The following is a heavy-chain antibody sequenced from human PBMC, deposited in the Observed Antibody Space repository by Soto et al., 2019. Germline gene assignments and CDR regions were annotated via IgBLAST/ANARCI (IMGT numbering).Heavy chain of an antibody. Sequence: QVPLVQSGAEVKKPGASVKVSCKASGYTFTSYGISWVRQAPGQGLERMGWISAYNGNTNYAQKLQGRVTMTTDTSTSTGYMELRSLRSDDTAVYYCAREVSAVAGTRHYDYWGQGTLVTVSS. CDR3: AREVSAVAGTRHYDY. J-gene: IGHJ4*02. CDR2: ISAYNGNT. V-gene: IGHV1-18*01. CDR1: GYTFTSYG. D-gene: IGHD6-19*01.